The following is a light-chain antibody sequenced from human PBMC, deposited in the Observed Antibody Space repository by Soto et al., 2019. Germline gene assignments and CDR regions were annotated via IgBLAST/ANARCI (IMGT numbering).Light chain of an antibody. CDR3: QQYDNWPPVT. CDR1: QSVSSN. V-gene: IGKV3-15*01. J-gene: IGKJ3*01. Sequence: ETVMTQSPATLSVSPGERATLSCRASQSVSSNLAWYQQKPGQAPRLLIYGASTRATGISARFSGSGSGTEFTLTISSLQSEDLAVYYCQQYDNWPPVTFGPGTKVEIK. CDR2: GAS.